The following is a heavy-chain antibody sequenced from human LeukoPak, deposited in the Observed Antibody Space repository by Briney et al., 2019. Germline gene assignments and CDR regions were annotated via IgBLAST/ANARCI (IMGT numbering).Heavy chain of an antibody. V-gene: IGHV4-34*01. Sequence: PSETLSLTCAVYGGSFSGYYLSWIRQPPGKGLEWIGVIYHGGSTNYNPSVKSGFTISVDTSKNQLSLKLSSVTAADTAVYYCERIRLDFSSGPHPLYMEVWGKGTTVTVAS. J-gene: IGHJ6*03. CDR3: ERIRLDFSSGPHPLYMEV. CDR1: GGSFSGYY. D-gene: IGHD3-3*01. CDR2: IYHGGST.